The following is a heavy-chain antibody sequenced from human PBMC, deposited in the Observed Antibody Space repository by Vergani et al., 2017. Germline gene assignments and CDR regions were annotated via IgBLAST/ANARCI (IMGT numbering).Heavy chain of an antibody. CDR2: MSGSGGST. CDR3: AKSYYYDSSGSPPLDY. D-gene: IGHD3-22*01. V-gene: IGHV3-23*01. Sequence: EVQLLESGGGLVQPGGSLRLSCAASGFTFSSYAMSWVRQAPGKGLEWVSAMSGSGGSTYYADSVKGRFTIARDNSKNTLYLQMNSLRAEDTAVYYCAKSYYYDSSGSPPLDYWGQGTLVTVSS. CDR1: GFTFSSYA. J-gene: IGHJ4*02.